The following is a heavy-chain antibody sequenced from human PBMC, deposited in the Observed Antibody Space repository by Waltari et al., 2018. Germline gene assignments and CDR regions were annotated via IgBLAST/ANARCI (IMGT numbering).Heavy chain of an antibody. V-gene: IGHV3-53*01. J-gene: IGHJ4*02. CDR3: ARDKGSGAVAGLDY. CDR1: GFTVISDY. Sequence: EVQLVESGGDLIQPGGSLRLSCAASGFTVISDYISWVRQAPGKGCGWVSIIYSGGSTYYADSVKGRFNMYGDNSKNTVYLQMNSLRAEDTAVYYCARDKGSGAVAGLDYWGQGTLVTVSS. D-gene: IGHD6-19*01. CDR2: IYSGGST.